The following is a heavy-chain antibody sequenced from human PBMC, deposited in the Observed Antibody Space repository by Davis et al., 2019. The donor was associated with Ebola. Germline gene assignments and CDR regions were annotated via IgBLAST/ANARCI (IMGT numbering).Heavy chain of an antibody. Sequence: GESLKISCAASGFTFSSYAMSWVRQAPGKGLEWVSAISGSGGSTYYADSVKGRFTISRDNSKNTLYLQMNSLRAEDTAVYYCAKDRDSSSWGYWGQGTLVTVSS. CDR3: AKDRDSSSWGY. CDR2: ISGSGGST. D-gene: IGHD6-13*01. V-gene: IGHV3-23*01. J-gene: IGHJ4*02. CDR1: GFTFSSYA.